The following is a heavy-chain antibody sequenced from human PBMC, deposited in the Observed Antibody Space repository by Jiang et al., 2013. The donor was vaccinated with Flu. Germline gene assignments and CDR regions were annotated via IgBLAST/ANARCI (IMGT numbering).Heavy chain of an antibody. CDR3: ARDPHYDSSGYGPYYYYGMDV. J-gene: IGHJ6*02. Sequence: QLVESGAEVKKPGASVKVSCKASGYTFTGYYMHWVRQAPGQGLEWMGWINPNSGGTNYAQKFQGWVTMTRDTSISTAYMELSRLRSDDTAVYYCARDPHYDSSGYGPYYYYGMDVWGQGTTVTVSS. D-gene: IGHD3-22*01. V-gene: IGHV1-2*04. CDR1: GYTFTGYY. CDR2: INPNSGGT.